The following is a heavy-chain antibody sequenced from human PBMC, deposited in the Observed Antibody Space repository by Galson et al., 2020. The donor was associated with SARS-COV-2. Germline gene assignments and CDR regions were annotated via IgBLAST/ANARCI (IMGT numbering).Heavy chain of an antibody. CDR1: GFTFKTYA. Sequence: GGSLRLSCLASGFTFKTYAMHWVRQAPGQGLEYVSGVSNNEGSKRYTGSVRGRFAISRDNSKNTVSLQMNSLRPEDTAVYYCVKAREPGYYLDRDKHFFDFWGQGTLVTVSS. J-gene: IGHJ4*02. V-gene: IGHV3-64D*06. CDR3: VKAREPGYYLDRDKHFFDF. D-gene: IGHD3-3*02. CDR2: VSNNEGSK.